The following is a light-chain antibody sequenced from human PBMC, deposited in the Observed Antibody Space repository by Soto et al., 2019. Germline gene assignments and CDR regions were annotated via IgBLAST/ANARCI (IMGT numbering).Light chain of an antibody. Sequence: QPRLTEPASVSGSPAQSIAIYYTRTSSDVGAYNSVSWYQQYPGKAPKLMIHDVSNRPSGVSNRFSGSKSGNTASLTISGLQAEDEADYYCSSYTSSSSYVFGSGTKVTVL. J-gene: IGLJ1*01. CDR1: SSDVGAYNS. CDR3: SSYTSSSSYV. CDR2: DVS. V-gene: IGLV2-14*01.